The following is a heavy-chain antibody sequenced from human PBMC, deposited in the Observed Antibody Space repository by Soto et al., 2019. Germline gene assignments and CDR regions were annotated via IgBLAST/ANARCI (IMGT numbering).Heavy chain of an antibody. Sequence: PSETLSLTCTVSGGSISSGDYYWSWIRQPPGKGLEWIGYIYYSGSTYYNPSLKSRVTISVDTSKNQFSLKLSSVTAADTAVYYCARASGAYSGGSYYYYYYYGMDVWGQGTTVTVSS. CDR1: GGSISSGDYY. CDR2: IYYSGST. D-gene: IGHD2-15*01. J-gene: IGHJ6*02. V-gene: IGHV4-30-4*01. CDR3: ARASGAYSGGSYYYYYYYGMDV.